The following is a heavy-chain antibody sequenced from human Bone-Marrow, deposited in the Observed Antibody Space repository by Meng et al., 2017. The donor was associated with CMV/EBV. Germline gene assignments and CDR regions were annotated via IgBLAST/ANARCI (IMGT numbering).Heavy chain of an antibody. D-gene: IGHD3-10*01. Sequence: GESLKISCAASGFTFSSYGMHWVRQAPGKGLEWVAFIRYDGSNKYYADSVKGRFTISRDNSKNTLYLQMNSLRAEDTAVYYCAKEGYYGSGYGMDVWGQGTTVTRLL. CDR1: GFTFSSYG. J-gene: IGHJ6*02. V-gene: IGHV3-30*02. CDR3: AKEGYYGSGYGMDV. CDR2: IRYDGSNK.